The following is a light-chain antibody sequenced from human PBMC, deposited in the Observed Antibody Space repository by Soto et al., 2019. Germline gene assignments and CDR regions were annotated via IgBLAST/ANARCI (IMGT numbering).Light chain of an antibody. V-gene: IGKV3-20*01. CDR2: GAS. CDR1: QSVSSSY. J-gene: IGKJ1*01. Sequence: EIVLTQSPGTLSLSPGEGATLSCRAGQSVSSSYIAWYQQIPGQTPSLLIYGASTRATGIPDRFSGSGSGTHFTLTISRLEPEDFALYYCQQYGSSPLTFGQGTKVDIK. CDR3: QQYGSSPLT.